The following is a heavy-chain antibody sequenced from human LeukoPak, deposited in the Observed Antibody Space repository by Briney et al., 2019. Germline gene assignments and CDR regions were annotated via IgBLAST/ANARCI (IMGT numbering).Heavy chain of an antibody. V-gene: IGHV3-23*01. Sequence: GGSLRLSCAASGFSFNNYAMVWVRQTPGKGLEWVSVISAGNDIVYADSVKGRFTISRDNPKNTLYLQMNSLRVEDTAVYYCVRDTRSYYLDYWGQGTPVTVSS. CDR1: GFSFNNYA. CDR2: ISAGNDI. J-gene: IGHJ4*02. D-gene: IGHD1-26*01. CDR3: VRDTRSYYLDY.